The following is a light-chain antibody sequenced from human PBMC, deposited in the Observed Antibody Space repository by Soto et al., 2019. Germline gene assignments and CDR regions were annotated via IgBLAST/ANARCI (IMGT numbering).Light chain of an antibody. V-gene: IGLV2-14*03. CDR2: DVT. J-gene: IGLJ2*01. CDR3: SAYSSSITHVV. CDR1: SSDVGDFNY. Sequence: QSALTQPASVSGSPGRSVTISCTGSSSDVGDFNYVSWYQHLPGRAPKLIIYDVTNRPSGISYRFSASKSGRTASLTISGLQAEEEADYYCSAYSSSITHVVFGGGTKVTVL.